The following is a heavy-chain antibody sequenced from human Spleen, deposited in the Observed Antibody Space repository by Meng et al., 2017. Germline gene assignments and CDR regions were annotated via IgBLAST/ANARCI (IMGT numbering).Heavy chain of an antibody. CDR1: GDSVSSKNAA. CDR2: TYYRSKWSR. CDR3: ARDQLRSFDI. D-gene: IGHD4-23*01. J-gene: IGHJ3*02. V-gene: IGHV6-1*01. Sequence: SQTLSLTCAISGDSVSSKNAAWNWIRQSPSSGLEWLGRTYYRSKWSRDYVVSVKSRITINPDTSKNQFSLHLSSVTPEDTAVYFCARDQLRSFDIWGQGTMVTVSS.